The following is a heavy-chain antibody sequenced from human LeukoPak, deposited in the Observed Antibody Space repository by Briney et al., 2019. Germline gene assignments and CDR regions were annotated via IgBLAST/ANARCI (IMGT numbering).Heavy chain of an antibody. J-gene: IGHJ4*02. CDR1: GFIVSNKY. Sequence: GSLRLSCAASGFIVSNKYMSWVRQAPGRGLEWVSIIYTGGSTYYADSVKGRFTISRDKSKNTLYLQMNSLRVEDTAVYYCARGGIQLWLPMADWGQGTLVTVSS. CDR2: IYTGGST. D-gene: IGHD5-18*01. V-gene: IGHV3-53*01. CDR3: ARGGIQLWLPMAD.